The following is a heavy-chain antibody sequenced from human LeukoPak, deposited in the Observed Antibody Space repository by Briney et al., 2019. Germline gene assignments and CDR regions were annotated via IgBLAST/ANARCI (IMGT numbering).Heavy chain of an antibody. Sequence: SETLSLTCIVSGGSISSSNSYWDWIRQPPGRGXXXIGDISHSGTIXYXXXXRTRVTISADTSKNQFSLKLNSVTAADTAVYYCATHVRGGNGFDPWGQGTLVTVSS. D-gene: IGHD4-23*01. J-gene: IGHJ5*02. V-gene: IGHV4-39*01. CDR3: ATHVRGGNGFDP. CDR1: GGSISSSNSY. CDR2: ISHSGTI.